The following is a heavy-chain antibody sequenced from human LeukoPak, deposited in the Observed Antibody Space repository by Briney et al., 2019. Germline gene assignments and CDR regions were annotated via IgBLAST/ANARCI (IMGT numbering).Heavy chain of an antibody. D-gene: IGHD2-2*01. J-gene: IGHJ4*02. CDR1: GFTFSSYW. Sequence: GALRLSFSASGFTFSSYWMTWVRQAPGRGREWVANIMHDGSEKYYVDSVKGRFTISRDNAKNSLYLQMNSLRAEDTAVYYCARTLGYCSSTTCFLTFDYWGQGTLVTVSS. V-gene: IGHV3-7*04. CDR2: IMHDGSEK. CDR3: ARTLGYCSSTTCFLTFDY.